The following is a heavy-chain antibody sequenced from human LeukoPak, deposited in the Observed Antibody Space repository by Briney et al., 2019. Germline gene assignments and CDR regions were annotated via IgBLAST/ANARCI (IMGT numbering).Heavy chain of an antibody. Sequence: PGGSLRLSCAASGFTFSSYSTNWVRQAPGKGLEWVSFISSSGSYIFYADSVKGRFTISRDNAKNSLYLQMNSLRAEDTAVYYCARDLGPYDFGANSDFGYWGQGTLVTVSS. CDR1: GFTFSSYS. V-gene: IGHV3-21*01. J-gene: IGHJ4*02. CDR3: ARDLGPYDFGANSDFGY. D-gene: IGHD4-23*01. CDR2: ISSSGSYI.